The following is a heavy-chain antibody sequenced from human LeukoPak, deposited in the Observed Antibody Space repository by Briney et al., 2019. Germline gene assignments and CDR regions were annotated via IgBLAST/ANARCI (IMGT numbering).Heavy chain of an antibody. Sequence: PSETLSLTCTVSGGSISSYYWSWIRQPPGKGLEWIGYIYYSGSTNYNPSLKSRVTISVDTSKNQFSLKLSSVTAADTAVYCCARFYGDPVAGVYYGMDVWGQGTTVTVSS. CDR3: ARFYGDPVAGVYYGMDV. D-gene: IGHD4-17*01. V-gene: IGHV4-59*01. CDR1: GGSISSYY. CDR2: IYYSGST. J-gene: IGHJ6*02.